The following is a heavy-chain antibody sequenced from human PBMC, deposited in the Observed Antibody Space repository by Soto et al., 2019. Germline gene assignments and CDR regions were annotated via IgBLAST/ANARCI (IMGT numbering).Heavy chain of an antibody. D-gene: IGHD3-10*01. Sequence: GGSLRLSCTASGFTFGDYAMSWFRQAPGKGLEWVGFIRSKAYGGTTEYAASVKGRFTISRDDSKSIAYLQMNSLKTEDTAVYYCTRDIPVLLWFGGFNYYYYGMDVWGQGTTVTVSS. J-gene: IGHJ6*02. CDR3: TRDIPVLLWFGGFNYYYYGMDV. CDR2: IRSKAYGGTT. CDR1: GFTFGDYA. V-gene: IGHV3-49*03.